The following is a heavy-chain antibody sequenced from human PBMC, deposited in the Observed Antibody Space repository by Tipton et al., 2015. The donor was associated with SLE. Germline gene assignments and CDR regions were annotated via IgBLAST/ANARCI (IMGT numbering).Heavy chain of an antibody. D-gene: IGHD4-11*01. CDR3: ARGDGTTDY. V-gene: IGHV4-34*01. J-gene: IGHJ4*02. CDR1: GVSITRSDYS. CDR2: INHSGIT. Sequence: TLSLTCTVSGVSITRSDYSWSWIRQSPEKGLEWIGEINHSGITNFNPSLESRVTISIDTSKNQFSLRLTSVTAADTAVYYCARGDGTTDYWGQGTLVTVSS.